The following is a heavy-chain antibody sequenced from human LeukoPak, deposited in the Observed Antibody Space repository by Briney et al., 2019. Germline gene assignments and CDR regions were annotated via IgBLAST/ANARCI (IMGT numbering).Heavy chain of an antibody. CDR1: GGSIRSYF. J-gene: IGHJ4*02. CDR3: ATFYDGSGYYFGY. D-gene: IGHD3-22*01. V-gene: IGHV4-4*07. Sequence: PSETLSLTCGVSGGSIRSYFWSWIRQPAGKGLEWIGRIYISGSTKYNPSLKSRVTMSIDTSKNQFSLNLSSVTAADTAVYYCATFYDGSGYYFGYWGQGTLASVSS. CDR2: IYISGST.